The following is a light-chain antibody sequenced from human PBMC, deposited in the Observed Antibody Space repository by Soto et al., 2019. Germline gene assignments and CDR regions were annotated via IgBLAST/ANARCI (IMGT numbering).Light chain of an antibody. J-gene: IGLJ3*02. CDR2: SNN. CDR3: AAWDDSLNARV. CDR1: SSNIGSNT. V-gene: IGLV1-44*01. Sequence: VLTQPPSASGTPGQRVTISCSGSSSNIGSNTVNWYQQLPGTAPKLLIYSNNQRPSGVPDRFSGSKSGTSASLAISGLQSEDEADYYCAAWDDSLNARVFGGGTKLTVL.